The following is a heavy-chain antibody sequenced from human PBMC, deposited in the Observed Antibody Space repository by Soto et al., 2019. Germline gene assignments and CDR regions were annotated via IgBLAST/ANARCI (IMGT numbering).Heavy chain of an antibody. CDR1: GFTFKNFA. CDR2: IGGSGSSA. J-gene: IGHJ4*02. Sequence: PGGSLRLSCVASGFTFKNFAMIWVRQAPGQGMEWVSAIGGSGSSANYPDSVKGRFTVSRHDSKSTLYLQMSGLRVDDTALYHCARQAAAHNRELDWLAYWGQESLVTVSS. V-gene: IGHV3-23*01. CDR3: ARQAAAHNRELDWLAY. D-gene: IGHD3-9*01.